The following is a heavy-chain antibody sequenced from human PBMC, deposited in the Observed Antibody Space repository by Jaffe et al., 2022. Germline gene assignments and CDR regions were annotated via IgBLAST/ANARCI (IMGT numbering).Heavy chain of an antibody. CDR2: IYTSGST. V-gene: IGHV4-61*02. CDR3: ARAGSGYDYAFDI. CDR1: GGSISSGSYY. J-gene: IGHJ3*02. D-gene: IGHD5-12*01. Sequence: QVQLQESGPGLVKPSQTLSLTCTVSGGSISSGSYYWSWIRQPAGKGLEWIGRIYTSGSTNYNPSLKSRVTISVDTSKNQFSLKLSSVTAADTAVYYCARAGSGYDYAFDIWGQGTMVTVSS.